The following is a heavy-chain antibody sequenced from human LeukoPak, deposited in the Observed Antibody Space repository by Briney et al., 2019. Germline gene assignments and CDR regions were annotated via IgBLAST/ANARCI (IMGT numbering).Heavy chain of an antibody. CDR3: ARPLGSGSYYNNYYYGMDV. V-gene: IGHV3-30-3*01. CDR2: ISYDGSNK. CDR1: GFTFSSYA. J-gene: IGHJ6*02. D-gene: IGHD3-10*01. Sequence: AGGSLRLSCAASGFTFSSYAMHWVRQAPGKGLEWVAVISYDGSNKYYADSVKGRFTISRDNSKNTLYLQMNSLRAEDTAVYYCARPLGSGSYYNNYYYGMDVWGQGTTVTVSS.